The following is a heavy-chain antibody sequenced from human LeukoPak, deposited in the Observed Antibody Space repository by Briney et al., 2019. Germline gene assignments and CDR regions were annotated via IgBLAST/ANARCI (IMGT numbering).Heavy chain of an antibody. D-gene: IGHD3-22*01. CDR3: ARGVGDISGYYYSGFDY. Sequence: SETLSLTCTVSGGSISSYYWSWIRQPPGKGLEWVGYIYYSGSTKYNPSLKSRVTISVDTSKNQCSLKLSSVTAADTAVYYCARGVGDISGYYYSGFDYWGQGTLVTVSS. V-gene: IGHV4-59*01. CDR2: IYYSGST. CDR1: GGSISSYY. J-gene: IGHJ4*02.